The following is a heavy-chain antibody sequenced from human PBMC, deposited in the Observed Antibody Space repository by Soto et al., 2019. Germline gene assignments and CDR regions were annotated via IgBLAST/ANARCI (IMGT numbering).Heavy chain of an antibody. V-gene: IGHV4-34*01. D-gene: IGHD6-6*01. J-gene: IGHJ4*02. CDR1: GGSFSGYY. Sequence: PSETLSLTCAIYGGSFSGYYWSWIRQPPGKGLEWIGEINHSGSTNYNPSLKSRVTISVDTSKNQFSLKLSSVTAADTAVYYCARGLGYSSSWADWGQGTLVTVS. CDR3: ARGLGYSSSWAD. CDR2: INHSGST.